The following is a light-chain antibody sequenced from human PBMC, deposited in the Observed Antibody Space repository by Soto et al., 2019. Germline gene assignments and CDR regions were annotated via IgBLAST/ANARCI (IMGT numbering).Light chain of an antibody. Sequence: DIQMTQSPSSLSASVGDKVTITCQTSQNISKFLSWYQQRPGKAPNLLISDASNLEAGVPSRFSGRGSVTHFTFMINILQPEDSATYFCHQYDDLPYTFGQGTSLHIK. CDR1: QNISKF. CDR3: HQYDDLPYT. CDR2: DAS. J-gene: IGKJ2*01. V-gene: IGKV1-33*01.